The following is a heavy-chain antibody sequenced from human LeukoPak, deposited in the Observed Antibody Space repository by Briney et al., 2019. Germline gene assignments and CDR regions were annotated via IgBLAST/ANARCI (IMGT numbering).Heavy chain of an antibody. CDR2: IYHGGST. V-gene: IGHV4-4*02. CDR1: GGSISSPNW. D-gene: IGHD3-10*01. CDR3: ARGDGYYGSGSYYT. Sequence: PSETLSLTCGVSGGSISSPNWWSWVRQPPGKGLEWIGEIYHGGSTNYNPSLKSRVTISLDESQNQFSLKLSSVTAADTAVYYCARGDGYYGSGSYYTWGQGTLVTVSS. J-gene: IGHJ4*02.